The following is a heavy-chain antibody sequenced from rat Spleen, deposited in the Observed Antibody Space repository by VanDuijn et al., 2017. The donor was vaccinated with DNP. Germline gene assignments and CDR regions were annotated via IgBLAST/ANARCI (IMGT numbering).Heavy chain of an antibody. J-gene: IGHJ2*01. V-gene: IGHV5-7*01. Sequence: EVQLVESGGGLVQPGRSLKLSCAASGFTFSDYSMAWVRQAPKKGLEWVATIVYDGSSSFYGDSVTGRFTISRDNAKSTLYLQMDSLRSEDTATYYCARHYYDGSYWGQGVMVTVSS. CDR1: GFTFSDYS. CDR2: IVYDGSSS. D-gene: IGHD1-12*02. CDR3: ARHYYDGSY.